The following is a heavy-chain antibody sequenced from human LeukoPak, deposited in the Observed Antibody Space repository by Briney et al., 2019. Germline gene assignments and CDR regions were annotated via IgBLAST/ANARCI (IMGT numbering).Heavy chain of an antibody. Sequence: SEILSLTCTVSGGSINSFYWGWIRQPPGKGLEWIGYVHYSGDTNYNPSLKSRATLSVDTSKNQFSLNLNSVTAADTAVYYCARHRHGNNFGYDYWGQGTLVTVSS. CDR1: GGSINSFY. V-gene: IGHV4-59*08. D-gene: IGHD5-18*01. CDR3: ARHRHGNNFGYDY. J-gene: IGHJ4*02. CDR2: VHYSGDT.